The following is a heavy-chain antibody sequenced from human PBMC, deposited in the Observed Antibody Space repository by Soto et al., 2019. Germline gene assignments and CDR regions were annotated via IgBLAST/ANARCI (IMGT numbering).Heavy chain of an antibody. CDR1: GFTFSSYG. Sequence: LRLSCAASGFTFSSYGMHWVRQAPGKGLEWVAVIWYDGRNKYYADSVKGRFTISRDNSKNTLYLQMNSLRAEDTAVYYCARDRYYYDSSGYPFDYWGQGTLVTVSS. CDR2: IWYDGRNK. V-gene: IGHV3-33*01. CDR3: ARDRYYYDSSGYPFDY. D-gene: IGHD3-22*01. J-gene: IGHJ4*02.